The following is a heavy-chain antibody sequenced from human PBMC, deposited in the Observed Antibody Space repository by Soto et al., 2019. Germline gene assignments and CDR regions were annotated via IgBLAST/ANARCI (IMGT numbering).Heavy chain of an antibody. CDR3: EREGGGGGGY. CDR2: INEDGSTI. D-gene: IGHD3-16*01. CDR1: GFTFSSYW. Sequence: EVQLVESGGGLVQPGGSLRLSCAASGFTFSSYWMHWVRQAPGKGLVWVSRINEDGSTINYADSVKGRFTISRDNAKNELYRKMNGRGAGDGVVYYWEREGGGGGGYWGQGTLVTVSS. V-gene: IGHV3-74*01. J-gene: IGHJ4*02.